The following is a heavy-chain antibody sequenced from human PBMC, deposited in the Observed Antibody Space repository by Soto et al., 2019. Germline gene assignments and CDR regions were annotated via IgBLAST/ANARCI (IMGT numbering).Heavy chain of an antibody. CDR2: IIPIFGTA. D-gene: IGHD1-1*01. Sequence: QVQLVQSGAEVKKPGSSVKVSCKASGGTFSSYAISWVRQAPGQGLEWMGGIIPIFGTANYAQKFQGRVXIXAXXSTSTAYMELSSLRSEDTAVYYSARVEGGATTLHDWGQGTLVTVSS. V-gene: IGHV1-69*12. CDR3: ARVEGGATTLHD. J-gene: IGHJ4*02. CDR1: GGTFSSYA.